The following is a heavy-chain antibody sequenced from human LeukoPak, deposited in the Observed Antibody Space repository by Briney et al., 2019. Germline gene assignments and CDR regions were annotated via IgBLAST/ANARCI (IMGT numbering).Heavy chain of an antibody. V-gene: IGHV3-7*01. J-gene: IGHJ6*03. Sequence: HPGGSLRLSCAASGFTFSSYWMSWVRQAPGKGLEWVANIKQDGSEKYYVDSVKGRFTISRDNAKNSLYLQMNSLRAEDTAVYYCARVITIFGDYYYMDVWGKGTTVTVSS. CDR1: GFTFSSYW. CDR2: IKQDGSEK. D-gene: IGHD3-3*01. CDR3: ARVITIFGDYYYMDV.